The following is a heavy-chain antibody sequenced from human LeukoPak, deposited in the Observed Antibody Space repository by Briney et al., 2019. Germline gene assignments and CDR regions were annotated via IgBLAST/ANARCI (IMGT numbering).Heavy chain of an antibody. D-gene: IGHD3-3*01. Sequence: PSETLSLTCTVSGGSISSSSHYWSWIRQHPGKGLEWIGYIYYSGSTYYNPSLKSRVTISVDTSKNQFSLKLSSVTAADTAVYYCARDSGERVDFWSGYPFHYFDYWGQGTLVTVSS. CDR1: GGSISSSSHY. CDR2: IYYSGST. J-gene: IGHJ4*02. CDR3: ARDSGERVDFWSGYPFHYFDY. V-gene: IGHV4-31*03.